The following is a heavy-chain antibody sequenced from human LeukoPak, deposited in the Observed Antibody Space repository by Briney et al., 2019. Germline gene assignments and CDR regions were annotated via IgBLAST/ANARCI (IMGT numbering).Heavy chain of an antibody. CDR1: GFTFSSYA. CDR3: TTDPWFPSDS. D-gene: IGHD3-22*01. V-gene: IGHV3-15*01. J-gene: IGHJ4*02. Sequence: GGSLRLSCAASGFTFSSYAMSWVRQAPGKGLEWVGRIKSKTDGGTVDYAAPVKGRFTMSRDDSKDTLYLQMNSLKTEDTAMYYCTTDPWFPSDSWGQGTLVTVSS. CDR2: IKSKTDGGTV.